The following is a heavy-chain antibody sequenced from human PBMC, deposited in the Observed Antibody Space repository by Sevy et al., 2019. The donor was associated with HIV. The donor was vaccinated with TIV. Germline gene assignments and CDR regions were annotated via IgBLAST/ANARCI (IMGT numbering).Heavy chain of an antibody. J-gene: IGHJ4*02. Sequence: GGSLRLSCAASGFRFNYHNMNWVRQAPGKGLEWISYISNSGRTTYLADSVRGRFTISRDHAKNSLFLEMDNLTDEDTAVYYCAREGNRERQTIPLDSWGQGTLVTVSS. CDR2: ISNSGRTT. CDR3: AREGNRERQTIPLDS. CDR1: GFRFNYHN. D-gene: IGHD6-25*01. V-gene: IGHV3-48*02.